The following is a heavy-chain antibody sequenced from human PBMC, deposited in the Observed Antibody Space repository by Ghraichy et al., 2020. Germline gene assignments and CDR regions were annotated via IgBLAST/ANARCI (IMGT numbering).Heavy chain of an antibody. D-gene: IGHD3-10*01. J-gene: IGHJ4*02. CDR1: GFTFNTYS. V-gene: IGHV3-48*02. CDR3: ARDRYNSGTYFDY. Sequence: GGSLRLSCAASGFTFNTYSMNWVRQAPGKGLEWISYISRSSTIYYADSVKGRFTVSRDNDKNSLYLQMNSLRDEDTAVYYCARDRYNSGTYFDYWGQGALVTVSS. CDR2: ISRSSTI.